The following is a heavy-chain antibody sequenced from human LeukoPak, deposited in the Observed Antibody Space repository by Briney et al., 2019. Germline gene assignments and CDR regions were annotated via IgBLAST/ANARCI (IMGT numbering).Heavy chain of an antibody. CDR2: IYSGGST. CDR1: GFTASSNY. Sequence: GGSLRPSCAASGFTASSNYMSWVRQAPGKGLEWVSVIYSGGSTYYADSVKGRFTISRDNSKNTLYLQMNSLRAEDTAVYYCARGGTGYSGYDWGYWGQGTLVTVSS. D-gene: IGHD5-12*01. CDR3: ARGGTGYSGYDWGY. V-gene: IGHV3-66*01. J-gene: IGHJ4*02.